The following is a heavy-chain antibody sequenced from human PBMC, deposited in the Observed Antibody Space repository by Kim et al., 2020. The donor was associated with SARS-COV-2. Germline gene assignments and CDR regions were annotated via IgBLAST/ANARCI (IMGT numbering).Heavy chain of an antibody. CDR3: ARDVYGDSYLVPRSHRSYYYGMDV. J-gene: IGHJ6*02. Sequence: GGSLRLSCAASGFTFSSYSMNWVRQAPGKGLEWVSYISSSSSTIYYADSVKGRFTISRDNAKNSLYLQMNSLRDEDTAVYYCARDVYGDSYLVPRSHRSYYYGMDVWGQGTTVTVSS. V-gene: IGHV3-48*02. CDR1: GFTFSSYS. CDR2: ISSSSSTI. D-gene: IGHD4-17*01.